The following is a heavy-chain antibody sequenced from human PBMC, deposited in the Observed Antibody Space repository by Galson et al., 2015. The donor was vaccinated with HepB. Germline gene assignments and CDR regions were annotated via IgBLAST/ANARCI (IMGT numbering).Heavy chain of an antibody. Sequence: SLRLSCAASGFSFSSSAMSWVRQTPVRGLEWVSAFSGGRSRTYYADSVKGRFTISRDTSKNTLYLQMSSLRVEDTAIYYCAKEAWGATGWFDSWGQGTLVTVSS. CDR2: FSGGRSRT. D-gene: IGHD7-27*01. V-gene: IGHV3-23*01. J-gene: IGHJ5*01. CDR1: GFSFSSSA. CDR3: AKEAWGATGWFDS.